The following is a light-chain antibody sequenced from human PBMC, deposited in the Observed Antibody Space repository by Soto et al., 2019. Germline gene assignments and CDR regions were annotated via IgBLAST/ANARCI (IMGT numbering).Light chain of an antibody. CDR3: SYYTSRTTRVV. CDR1: SSDVGGYNY. CDR2: GVS. V-gene: IGLV2-14*01. Sequence: QSALTQPASVSWSPGQSITISCTGTSSDVGGYNYVSWYQQHPGKAPKLMIYGVSNRPSGVSNRFSGSKAGNTASLTISGLQAEDEADYYCSYYTSRTTRVVFGTGTKRTVL. J-gene: IGLJ1*01.